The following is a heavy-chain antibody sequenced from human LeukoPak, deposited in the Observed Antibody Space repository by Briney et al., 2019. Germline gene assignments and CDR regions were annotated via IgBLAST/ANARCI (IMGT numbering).Heavy chain of an antibody. J-gene: IGHJ4*02. D-gene: IGHD6-19*01. V-gene: IGHV4-39*01. CDR2: IYYSGST. CDR1: GGSISSDSYY. CDR3: ASLAVAGLSEGY. Sequence: SETLSLTCTVSGGSISSDSYYWAWIRQPPGKGLEWIASIYYSGSTYYNPSLKSRVTISVDTSRNQFSLKLSSVTAADTAVYYCASLAVAGLSEGYWGRGTLVIVSS.